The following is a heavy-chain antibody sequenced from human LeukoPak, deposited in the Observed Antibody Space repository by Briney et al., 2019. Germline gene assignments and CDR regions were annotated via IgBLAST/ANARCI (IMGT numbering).Heavy chain of an antibody. CDR2: IIPIFGTA. V-gene: IGHV1-69*05. CDR1: GGTFSSYA. D-gene: IGHD2-2*03. Sequence: ASVKVSCKASGGTFSSYAISLVRQAPGQGLEWMGRIIPIFGTANYAQKFQGRVTITTDESTSTAYMELSSLRSEATAVYYCARESDLSWIDFDYWGQGTLVTVSS. J-gene: IGHJ4*02. CDR3: ARESDLSWIDFDY.